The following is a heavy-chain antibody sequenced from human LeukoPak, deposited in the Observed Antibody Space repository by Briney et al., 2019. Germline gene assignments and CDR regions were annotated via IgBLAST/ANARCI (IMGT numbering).Heavy chain of an antibody. V-gene: IGHV3-23*01. Sequence: GGSLRLSCAASGFSLSSYIMSWVRQAPGKGLEWVSLIGGSGDSTYYADSVKGRFTISRDNSKNTLYLRMNSLRADDTAVYYCAKEGPGGGGYFDDWGQGTPVTVSS. CDR1: GFSLSSYI. J-gene: IGHJ4*02. CDR2: IGGSGDST. CDR3: AKEGPGGGGYFDD. D-gene: IGHD3-16*01.